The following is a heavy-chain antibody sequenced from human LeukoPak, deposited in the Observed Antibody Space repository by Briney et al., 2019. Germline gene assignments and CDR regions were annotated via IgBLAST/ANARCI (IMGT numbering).Heavy chain of an antibody. V-gene: IGHV1-18*01. CDR2: ISAYNGNT. CDR1: GYTFTSYG. CDR3: ARAGWNYYDSSGYYYGHYYYYYYMDV. J-gene: IGHJ6*03. Sequence: GASVKVSCKASGYTFTSYGISWVRQAPGQGLEWLGWISAYNGNTNYAQKLQGRVTMTTGTSTSTAYMELRSLRSDDTAVYYCARAGWNYYDSSGYYYGHYYYYYYMDVWGKGTTVTVSS. D-gene: IGHD3-22*01.